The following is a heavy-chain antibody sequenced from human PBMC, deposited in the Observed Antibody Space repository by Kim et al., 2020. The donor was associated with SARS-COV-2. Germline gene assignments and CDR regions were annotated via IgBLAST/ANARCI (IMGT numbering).Heavy chain of an antibody. CDR2: ICDDGSDK. V-gene: IGHV3-33*01. CDR3: ARSTSDYYGMDV. Sequence: GGSLRLSCAASGFTFSSYCMPWFRQAPGKGLQWVAVICDDGSDKYYADSVKGRFTISRDNSGNTLYLQMNSLKAEDTAVYYCARSTSDYYGMDVWGQGTT. J-gene: IGHJ6*02. CDR1: GFTFSSYC. D-gene: IGHD6-6*01.